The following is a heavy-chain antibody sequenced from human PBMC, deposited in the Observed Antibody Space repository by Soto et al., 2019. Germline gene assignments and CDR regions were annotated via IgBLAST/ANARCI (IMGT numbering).Heavy chain of an antibody. V-gene: IGHV4-31*03. D-gene: IGHD6-19*01. CDR3: ARATPFGSSGWFSYYFDY. Sequence: PSETLSLTCTVSVGSISSGGYYWRWIRQHPGKGLEWIGYIYYSGSTYYNPSLKSRVTISVDTSKNQFSLKLSSVTAADTAVYYCARATPFGSSGWFSYYFDYWGQGTLVTVSS. CDR2: IYYSGST. J-gene: IGHJ4*02. CDR1: VGSISSGGYY.